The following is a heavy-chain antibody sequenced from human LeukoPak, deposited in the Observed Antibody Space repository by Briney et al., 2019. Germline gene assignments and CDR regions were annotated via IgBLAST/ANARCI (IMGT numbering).Heavy chain of an antibody. Sequence: SETLSLTCTVSGGSLSSSSYYWGWIRQPPGKGLEWIGSIYYSGSTYYNPSLKSRVTISVDTSKNQFSLKLSSVTAADTAVYYCARHLPGLWPSTWGQFDPWGQGTLVTVSS. CDR3: ARHLPGLWPSTWGQFDP. J-gene: IGHJ5*02. V-gene: IGHV4-39*01. D-gene: IGHD3-10*01. CDR2: IYYSGST. CDR1: GGSLSSSSYY.